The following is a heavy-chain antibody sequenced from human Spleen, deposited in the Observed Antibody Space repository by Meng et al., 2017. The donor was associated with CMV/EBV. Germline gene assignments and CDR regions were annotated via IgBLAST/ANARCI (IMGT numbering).Heavy chain of an antibody. J-gene: IGHJ4*02. Sequence: CAASGFPFSSYALNLVRQAPGRGLEWVSSISPTGAYIYYADSVKGRFTITRDNAKNSLYLQMNSLRAEDTAVYYCARSGLAQYFDYWGQGTLVTVSS. CDR2: ISPTGAYI. CDR3: ARSGLAQYFDY. V-gene: IGHV3-21*01. CDR1: GFPFSSYA. D-gene: IGHD6-19*01.